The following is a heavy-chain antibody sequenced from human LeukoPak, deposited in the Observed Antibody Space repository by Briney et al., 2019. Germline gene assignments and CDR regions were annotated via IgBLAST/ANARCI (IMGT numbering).Heavy chain of an antibody. V-gene: IGHV4-4*07. D-gene: IGHD4-23*01. Sequence: SETLSLTCTVSGGSISSYYWSWIRQPAGKGLEWIGRIYTSGSTNYNPSLKSRVTMSVDTSKNQFSLKLSSVTAAGTAVYYCARLGDGGNSVGFDYWAREPWSPSPQ. CDR2: IYTSGST. CDR1: GGSISSYY. CDR3: ARLGDGGNSVGFDY. J-gene: IGHJ4*02.